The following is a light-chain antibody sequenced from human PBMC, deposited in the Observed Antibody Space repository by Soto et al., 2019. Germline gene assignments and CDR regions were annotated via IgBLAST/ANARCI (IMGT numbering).Light chain of an antibody. Sequence: QSVLTQPASVSGSPGQSITLSCTGTSSDVGFYNYVSWYQQQHPGKAPKLMIYEVDNRPSGVSIRFSGSKSGNTASLTISGLLAEDEADYYCSSYARGSTYVFGTGTKLTVL. V-gene: IGLV2-14*01. J-gene: IGLJ1*01. CDR3: SSYARGSTYV. CDR2: EVD. CDR1: SSDVGFYNY.